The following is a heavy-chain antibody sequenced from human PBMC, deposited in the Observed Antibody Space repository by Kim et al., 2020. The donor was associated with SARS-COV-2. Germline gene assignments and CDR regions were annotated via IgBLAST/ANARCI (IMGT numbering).Heavy chain of an antibody. J-gene: IGHJ5*02. V-gene: IGHV7-4-1*02. CDR1: GYTFTSYA. CDR3: ARVRGTIFGVVIIGGWFDP. Sequence: ASVKVSCKASGYTFTSYAMNWVRQAPGQGLEWMGWINTNTGNPTYAQGFTGRFVFSLDTYVSTAYLQISSLKAEDTAVYYCARVRGTIFGVVIIGGWFDPWGQGTLVTVSS. D-gene: IGHD3-3*01. CDR2: INTNTGNP.